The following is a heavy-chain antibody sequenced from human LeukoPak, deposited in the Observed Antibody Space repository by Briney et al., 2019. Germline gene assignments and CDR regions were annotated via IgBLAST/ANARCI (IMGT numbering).Heavy chain of an antibody. Sequence: GASVKVSCKASGYTFTSYGISWVRQAPGQGLEWMGWISCYNRDTRYEQKFQGRVTMTTDTSTSTVHMDLRSLRSDDTAVYYCARDPSNTSGYRVYHDYWGQGALVTVSS. J-gene: IGHJ4*02. CDR3: ARDPSNTSGYRVYHDY. V-gene: IGHV1-18*01. CDR1: GYTFTSYG. D-gene: IGHD5/OR15-5a*01. CDR2: ISCYNRDT.